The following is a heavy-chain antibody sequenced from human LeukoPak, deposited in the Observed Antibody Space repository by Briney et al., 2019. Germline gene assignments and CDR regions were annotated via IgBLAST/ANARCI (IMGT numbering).Heavy chain of an antibody. D-gene: IGHD4-23*01. Sequence: SETLSLTCAVSGGSISSGGYSWSWIRQPPGKGLEWIGYIYHSGSTYYNPSLKSRVTISVDRSKNQFSLKLSSVTAADTAVYYCARGRTTVVTPYYFDYWGQGTLVTVSS. CDR2: IYHSGST. CDR3: ARGRTTVVTPYYFDY. J-gene: IGHJ4*02. CDR1: GGSISSGGYS. V-gene: IGHV4-30-2*01.